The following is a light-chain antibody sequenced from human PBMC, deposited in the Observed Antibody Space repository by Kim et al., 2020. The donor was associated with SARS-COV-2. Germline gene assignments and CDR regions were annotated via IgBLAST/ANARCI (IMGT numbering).Light chain of an antibody. V-gene: IGKV1-27*01. CDR3: QKYNSAPWT. Sequence: ASLRDRVTIACRASQFINNYLAWYQQKPGKVPKLLIYAASTLQSEVPSRFIGSRSVTDFTLTISSLQPEDVATFYCQKYNSAPWTFGQGTKVDIK. CDR2: AAS. J-gene: IGKJ1*01. CDR1: QFINNY.